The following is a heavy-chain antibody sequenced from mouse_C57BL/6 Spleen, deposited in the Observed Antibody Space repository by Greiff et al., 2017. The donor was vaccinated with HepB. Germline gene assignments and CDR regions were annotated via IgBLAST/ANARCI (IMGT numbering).Heavy chain of an antibody. V-gene: IGHV5-17*01. D-gene: IGHD2-1*01. J-gene: IGHJ4*01. CDR2: ISSGSSTI. CDR1: GFTFSDYG. CDR3: ARYGNYDAMDY. Sequence: VQVVESGGGLVKPGGSLKLSCAASGFTFSDYGMHWVRQAPEKGLEWVAYISSGSSTIYYADTVKGRFTISRDNAKNTLFLQMTSLRSEDTAMYYCARYGNYDAMDYWGQGTSVTVSS.